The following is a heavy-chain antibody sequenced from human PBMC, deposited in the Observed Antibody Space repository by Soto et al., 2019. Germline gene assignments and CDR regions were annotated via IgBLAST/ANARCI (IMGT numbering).Heavy chain of an antibody. Sequence: EVQLVESGGGLVQPGGSLRLSCAASGFTFSSYDMHWVRQATGKGLEWVSAIGTAGDTYYPGSVKGRFTISRENAKNSLYLQMNSLSAGDTAVYYCARDAGSYFYDYWGQGTLVTVSS. J-gene: IGHJ4*02. D-gene: IGHD3-10*01. CDR3: ARDAGSYFYDY. CDR2: IGTAGDT. CDR1: GFTFSSYD. V-gene: IGHV3-13*01.